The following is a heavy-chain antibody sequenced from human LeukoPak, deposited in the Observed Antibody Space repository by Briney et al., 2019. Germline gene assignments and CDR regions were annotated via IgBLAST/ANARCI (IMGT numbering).Heavy chain of an antibody. CDR3: ARGNLFSGSYYNPPPPY. CDR1: GFTFSSYA. J-gene: IGHJ4*02. D-gene: IGHD3-10*01. Sequence: PGRSLRLSCAASGFTFSSYAMHWVRQAPGKGLEWVAVISYDGSNNYYADSVKGRFTISRDNSKSTLYLQMNSLRAEDTAVYYCARGNLFSGSYYNPPPPYWGQGTLVTVSS. V-gene: IGHV3-30*04. CDR2: ISYDGSNN.